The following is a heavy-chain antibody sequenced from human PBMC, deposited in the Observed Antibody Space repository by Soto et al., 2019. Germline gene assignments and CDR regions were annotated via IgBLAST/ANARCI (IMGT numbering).Heavy chain of an antibody. D-gene: IGHD6-13*01. CDR3: ATYSSPFDY. J-gene: IGHJ4*02. CDR2: ISATGTTT. V-gene: IGHV3-23*01. CDR1: EFSFSSYA. Sequence: LRLSCAASEFSFSSYALNWVRQAPGKGLEWVSAISATGTTTYYADSVKGRFTISRDNSKRTLFLQMDSLSPEDTAVYYCATYSSPFDYWGQGTLVTVSS.